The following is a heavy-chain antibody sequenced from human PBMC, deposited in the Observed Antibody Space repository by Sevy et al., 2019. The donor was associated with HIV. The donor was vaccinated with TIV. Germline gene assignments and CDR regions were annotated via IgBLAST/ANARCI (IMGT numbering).Heavy chain of an antibody. CDR2: INTSGGAI. J-gene: IGHJ4*02. D-gene: IGHD3-22*01. CDR3: VRGLAYYDNIKYSLFDY. Sequence: GGSLRLSCSASGFTFSSYEMNWVRHAPGKGLEWVSYINTSGGAIYYADSVKGRFTISRDNAKNSLSLQMNSLRAEDTAVYYCVRGLAYYDNIKYSLFDYWGQGALVTVSS. CDR1: GFTFSSYE. V-gene: IGHV3-48*03.